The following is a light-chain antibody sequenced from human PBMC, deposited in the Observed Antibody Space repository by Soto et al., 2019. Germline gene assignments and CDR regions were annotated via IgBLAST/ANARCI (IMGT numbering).Light chain of an antibody. V-gene: IGLV1-40*01. CDR2: GNS. CDR3: QSYDSSLSGSNV. CDR1: SSNNGAGYD. Sequence: QSVLTQPPSVSGAPGQRVTISCTGSSSNNGAGYDVHWYQQLPGTAPKLLIYGNSNRPSGVPDRFSGSKSGTSASLAIIGFQAEDEADYYCQSYDSSLSGSNVFGTGTKVTVL. J-gene: IGLJ1*01.